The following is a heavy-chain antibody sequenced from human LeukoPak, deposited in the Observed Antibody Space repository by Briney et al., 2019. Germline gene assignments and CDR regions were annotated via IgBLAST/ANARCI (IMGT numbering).Heavy chain of an antibody. D-gene: IGHD3-16*01. J-gene: IGHJ6*03. CDR1: GGTFSSYA. V-gene: IGHV1-69*05. CDR2: IIPIFGTA. CDR3: AITGYYYYYMDV. Sequence: SVKVSCKASGGTFSSYAISWVRQAPGQGLEWMGGIIPIFGTANYAQKFQGRVTITTDESTSTAYMELSSLRSEDTAVYYCAITGYYYYYMDVWGKGTTVTVSS.